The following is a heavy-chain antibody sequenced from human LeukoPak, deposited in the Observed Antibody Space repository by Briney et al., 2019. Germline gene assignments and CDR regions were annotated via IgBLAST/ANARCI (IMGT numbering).Heavy chain of an antibody. J-gene: IGHJ3*02. D-gene: IGHD2-15*01. CDR2: ISYDGSNK. V-gene: IGHV3-30*03. CDR3: ARDTHDHDAFDI. Sequence: PGGSLRLSCAASGFTFSSYGMHWVRQAPGKGLEWVALISYDGSNKYYADSVKARFIISRDNAKNTLYLQMNSLRAEDTAVYYCARDTHDHDAFDIWGQGTMVTVSS. CDR1: GFTFSSYG.